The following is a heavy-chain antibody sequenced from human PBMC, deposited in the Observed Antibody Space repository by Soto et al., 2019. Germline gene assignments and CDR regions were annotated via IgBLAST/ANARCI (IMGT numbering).Heavy chain of an antibody. CDR3: ARSSLNYCFDY. V-gene: IGHV3-48*03. CDR1: GFTFGTFE. Sequence: EVQLVESGGGLVQPGGSPRLSCAASGFTFGTFEMNWVRQAPGKGLEWVSYISSSGSTIYYADSVKGRFTISRDNAKNSLYLQMNSLRAEDTAVYYCARSSLNYCFDYWGQGTLVTVSS. CDR2: ISSSGSTI. J-gene: IGHJ4*02. D-gene: IGHD1-7*01.